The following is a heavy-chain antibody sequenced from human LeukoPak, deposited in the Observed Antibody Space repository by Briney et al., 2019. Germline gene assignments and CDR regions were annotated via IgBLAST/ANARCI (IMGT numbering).Heavy chain of an antibody. J-gene: IGHJ4*02. Sequence: GASVKVSCKASGYTFTGYYMHWVRQAPGQGLEWMGWINPNSGGTNYAQKFQGRVTMTRDTSISTAYMELSRLRSDDTAVYYCARGWAYYYDGSGHYYFDYWGQGTLVSVSS. V-gene: IGHV1-2*02. CDR1: GYTFTGYY. CDR2: INPNSGGT. CDR3: ARGWAYYYDGSGHYYFDY. D-gene: IGHD3-22*01.